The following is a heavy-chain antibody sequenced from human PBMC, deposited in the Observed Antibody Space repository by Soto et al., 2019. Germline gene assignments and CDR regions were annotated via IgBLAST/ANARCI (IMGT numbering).Heavy chain of an antibody. CDR2: ISGSGGST. CDR3: AKGTRWLQSTGGYYYYGMDV. J-gene: IGHJ6*02. Sequence: EVQLLESGGGLVQPGGSLRLSCAASGFTFSSYAMSWVRQAPGKGLEWVSAISGSGGSTYYADSVKGRFTISRDNSKNTLYLQMNSLRAEDTAVYYCAKGTRWLQSTGGYYYYGMDVWGQGTTVTVSS. V-gene: IGHV3-23*01. D-gene: IGHD5-12*01. CDR1: GFTFSSYA.